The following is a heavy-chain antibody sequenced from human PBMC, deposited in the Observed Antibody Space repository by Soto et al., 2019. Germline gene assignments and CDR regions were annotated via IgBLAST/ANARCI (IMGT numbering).Heavy chain of an antibody. CDR2: ISYDGSNK. V-gene: IGHV3-30*18. J-gene: IGHJ4*02. D-gene: IGHD4-17*01. CDR3: AKDQMIDYGGNIDY. CDR1: RFTFSSYG. Sequence: QVQLVESGGGVVQPGRSLRLCSAASRFTFSSYGMHWVRQAPGKGLEWVAVISYDGSNKYYADSVKGRFTISRDNSKNTLYLQMNSLRAEDTAVSYCAKDQMIDYGGNIDYWGQGTLVTVSS.